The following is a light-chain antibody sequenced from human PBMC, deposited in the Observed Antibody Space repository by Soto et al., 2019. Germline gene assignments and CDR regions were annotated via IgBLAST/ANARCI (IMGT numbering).Light chain of an antibody. V-gene: IGKV1-39*01. CDR3: QQGKDFPLT. CDR2: AAS. Sequence: DIQMTQSPSSLSASVGDRVTIPCRASQSIRGYLNWYQQKPGNAPKLLIYAASSLQSGVPSRFSGSGSGTDFTLTISSLQPEDVATYYCQQGKDFPLTFGGGTKVDIK. J-gene: IGKJ4*01. CDR1: QSIRGY.